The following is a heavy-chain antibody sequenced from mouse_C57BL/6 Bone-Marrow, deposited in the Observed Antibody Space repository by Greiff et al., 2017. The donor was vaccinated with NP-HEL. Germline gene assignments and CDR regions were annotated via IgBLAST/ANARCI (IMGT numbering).Heavy chain of an antibody. V-gene: IGHV14-4*01. CDR2: IDPENGDT. J-gene: IGHJ3*01. CDR1: GFNIKDDY. Sequence: VQLKESGAELVRPGASVKLSCTASGFNIKDDYMHWVKQRPEQGLEWIGWIDPENGDTEYASKFQGKATITADTSSNTAYLQLSSLTSEDTAVYYCTTELRLGDAYWGQGTLVTVSA. D-gene: IGHD3-1*01. CDR3: TTELRLGDAY.